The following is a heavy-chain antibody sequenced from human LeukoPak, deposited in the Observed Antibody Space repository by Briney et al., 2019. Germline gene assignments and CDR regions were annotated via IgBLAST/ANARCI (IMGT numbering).Heavy chain of an antibody. CDR2: IELDESTK. CDR3: TNHISVHCTRTSCYDY. J-gene: IGHJ4*02. V-gene: IGHV3-30*02. Sequence: GGSLRLSCAASGFTFTNYGMHWVRQAPGKGLEWVAFIELDESTKYSADSVKGRFTISRDNSKNTLYLQMNSLRPEDTALYYCTNHISVHCTRTSCYDYWGQGTLVTVSS. D-gene: IGHD2-2*01. CDR1: GFTFTNYG.